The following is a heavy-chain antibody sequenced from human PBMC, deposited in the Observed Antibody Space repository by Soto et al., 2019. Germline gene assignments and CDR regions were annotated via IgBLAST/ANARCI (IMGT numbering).Heavy chain of an antibody. Sequence: ASVKVSCKASGYTFTSYGISWVRQATGKGLEWMGWISAYNGNTNYAQKLQGRVTMTTDTSTSTAYMELRSLRSDDTAVYYCAREVILGYCSSTSCYVGFDPWGQGTLVTVSS. V-gene: IGHV1-18*01. J-gene: IGHJ5*02. D-gene: IGHD2-2*01. CDR3: AREVILGYCSSTSCYVGFDP. CDR2: ISAYNGNT. CDR1: GYTFTSYG.